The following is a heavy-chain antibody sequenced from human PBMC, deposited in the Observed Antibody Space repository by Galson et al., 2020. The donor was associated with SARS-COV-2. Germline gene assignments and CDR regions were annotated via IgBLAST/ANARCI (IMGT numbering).Heavy chain of an antibody. CDR3: ARVFEAYGMDV. J-gene: IGHJ6*02. V-gene: IGHV4-31*03. Sequence: SETRSLTSPLFGGSSSSGGYYWGWIRQHPGKGREWIGFIFYSGSTNYNPTHKSRVTIAVDTSKNQSSLKRSAVTAADTAVYYCARVFEAYGMDVWDQGTTVTVSS. CDR2: IFYSGST. CDR1: GGSSSSGGYY.